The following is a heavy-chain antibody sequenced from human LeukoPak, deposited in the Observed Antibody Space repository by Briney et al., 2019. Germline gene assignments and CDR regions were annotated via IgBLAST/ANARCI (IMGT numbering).Heavy chain of an antibody. J-gene: IGHJ4*02. CDR3: APTIKRDYGDTVLNY. V-gene: IGHV4-59*01. Sequence: SETLSLTCTVPGDSISSYYWSWIRQPPGKGLEWIAYMHNGVHTNYNPSLKSRVTISGDTSKNQFSLKLTSVTAADTAVYFCAPTIKRDYGDTVLNYWGQGTLVTVSS. CDR1: GDSISSYY. CDR2: MHNGVHT. D-gene: IGHD4/OR15-4a*01.